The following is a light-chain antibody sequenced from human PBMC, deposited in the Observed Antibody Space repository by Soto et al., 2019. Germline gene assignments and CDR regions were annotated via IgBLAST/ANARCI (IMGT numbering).Light chain of an antibody. V-gene: IGLV1-44*01. CDR1: TSNIGTNA. Sequence: QSVLSQSPSASGTPGQRVTIFCSGRTSNIGTNAVNWYHQLPGTAPRLVLYNDNQRPSGVPDRFSGSRSGTSASLAISGLQSEDEADYYCATWDDSLNGWVFGGGTKLTVL. J-gene: IGLJ3*02. CDR3: ATWDDSLNGWV. CDR2: NDN.